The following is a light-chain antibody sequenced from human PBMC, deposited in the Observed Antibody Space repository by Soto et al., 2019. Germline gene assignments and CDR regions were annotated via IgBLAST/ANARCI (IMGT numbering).Light chain of an antibody. CDR2: GVS. J-gene: IGLJ1*01. V-gene: IGLV2-14*01. Sequence: QSVLTQPASVSGSPGQSITISCTGTISDFVVYNYVSWYQQHPGKAPKLMIYGVSNRPSGVSNRFSGAKSGHTASLTISGLQVEDEADYYCCSYTSSTNYVFGPGTKVTVL. CDR1: ISDFVVYNY. CDR3: CSYTSSTNYV.